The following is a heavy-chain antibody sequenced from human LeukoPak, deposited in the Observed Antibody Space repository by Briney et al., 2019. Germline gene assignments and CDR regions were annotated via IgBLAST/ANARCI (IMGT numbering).Heavy chain of an antibody. CDR3: AREADYYDSSGYYYFDY. Sequence: PGGSLRLSCAASGFTFSSYWMHWVRQAPGKGLVWVSRINSDGSSTSYTDSVKGRFTISRGNAKSTLYLQMNSLRAEDTAVYYCAREADYYDSSGYYYFDYWGQGTLVTVSS. CDR2: INSDGSST. D-gene: IGHD3-22*01. CDR1: GFTFSSYW. V-gene: IGHV3-74*01. J-gene: IGHJ4*02.